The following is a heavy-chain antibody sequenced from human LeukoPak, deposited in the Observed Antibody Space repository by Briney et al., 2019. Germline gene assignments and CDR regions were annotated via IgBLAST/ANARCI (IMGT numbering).Heavy chain of an antibody. CDR3: ARPGIAARAPIYYFDY. D-gene: IGHD6-13*01. J-gene: IGHJ4*02. CDR2: INPSGGST. Sequence: ASVKVSCKASGYTFTSYYMHWVRQAPGQGLEWMGIINPSGGSTSYAQKFQGRVTMTRDTSTSTVYMELSSLRSEDTAVYYCARPGIAARAPIYYFDYWGQGTLVTVSS. V-gene: IGHV1-46*01. CDR1: GYTFTSYY.